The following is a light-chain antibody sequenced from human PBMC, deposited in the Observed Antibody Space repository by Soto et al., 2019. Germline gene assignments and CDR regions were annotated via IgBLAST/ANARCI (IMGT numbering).Light chain of an antibody. Sequence: QSALTQPASVSDSPGQSITISCTGTSSDIGGYKFVSWYQQYPGKAPKLMIYEVSNRPSGVSNRFSGSKSGNTASLTISGLQAEDEAYYYCSSYTNSSALGLFGGGTKLTVL. CDR3: SSYTNSSALGL. V-gene: IGLV2-14*01. J-gene: IGLJ2*01. CDR2: EVS. CDR1: SSDIGGYKF.